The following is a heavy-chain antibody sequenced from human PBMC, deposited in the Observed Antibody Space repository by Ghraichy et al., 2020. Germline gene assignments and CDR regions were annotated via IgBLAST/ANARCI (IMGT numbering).Heavy chain of an antibody. CDR3: ARTDFWSDYPHQLDY. J-gene: IGHJ4*02. D-gene: IGHD3-3*01. CDR1: GYTFTNYY. V-gene: IGHV1-46*01. CDR2: INPSGGST. Sequence: ASVKVSCKASGYTFTNYYIHWVRQAPGQGLEWMGIINPSGGSTTYAQKFQGRLTLTRDTSTSTVYMELSSLRSEDTAIYYCARTDFWSDYPHQLDYWGQGTLVTVSS.